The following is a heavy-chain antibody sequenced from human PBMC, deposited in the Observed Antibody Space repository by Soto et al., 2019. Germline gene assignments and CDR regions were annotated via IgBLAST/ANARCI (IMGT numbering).Heavy chain of an antibody. CDR1: GYTLTSHG. CDR3: ARERGNSGVPWDYYYGMDV. D-gene: IGHD1-26*01. J-gene: IGHJ6*02. Sequence: HVQLVQSGAEVKKPGASVKVSCKASGYTLTSHGISWVRQAPGQGLEWMGWISAYNGNTNYAQKLQGRVAMTTDTSTSTAYMELRSLRSDDTAVYYCARERGNSGVPWDYYYGMDVWGQGTTVTVSS. CDR2: ISAYNGNT. V-gene: IGHV1-18*01.